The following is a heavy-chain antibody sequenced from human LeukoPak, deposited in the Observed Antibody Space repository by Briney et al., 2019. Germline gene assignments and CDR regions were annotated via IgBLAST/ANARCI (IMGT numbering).Heavy chain of an antibody. CDR3: ARDGYSSSWYDKSYYYYGMDV. V-gene: IGHV4-59*01. Sequence: ETLSLTCTVSSGSISSYYWSWIRQPPGKGLEWIGYIYYSGSTNYNPSLKSRVTISVDTSKNQFSLKLSSVTAADTAVYYCARDGYSSSWYDKSYYYYGMDVWGQGTTVTVSS. J-gene: IGHJ6*02. D-gene: IGHD6-13*01. CDR2: IYYSGST. CDR1: SGSISSYY.